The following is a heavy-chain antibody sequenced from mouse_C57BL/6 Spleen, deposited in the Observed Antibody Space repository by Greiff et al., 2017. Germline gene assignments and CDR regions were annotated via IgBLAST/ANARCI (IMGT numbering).Heavy chain of an antibody. V-gene: IGHV2-2*01. J-gene: IGHJ2*01. Sequence: QVQLKQSGPGLVQPSQSLSITCTVSGFSLTSYGVHWVRQSPGKGLEWLGVIWSGGSTDYNAAFISRLSISKDNSKSQVFFKMNSLHADDTAIYYCARNSYYYGSSYGYYFDYWGQGTTLTVSS. D-gene: IGHD1-1*01. CDR1: GFSLTSYG. CDR3: ARNSYYYGSSYGYYFDY. CDR2: IWSGGST.